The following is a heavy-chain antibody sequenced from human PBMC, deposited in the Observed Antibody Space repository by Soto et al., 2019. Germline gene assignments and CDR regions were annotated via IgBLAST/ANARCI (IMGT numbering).Heavy chain of an antibody. CDR2: ISGSNGNT. V-gene: IGHV1-18*01. J-gene: IGHJ4*02. Sequence: QVQLVQSGAEVKKPGASVKVSCKASGYTFTSYGWVRQAPGQGLELMGWISGSNGNTNYAQKLQGRVTMTTDTSTSTAYMELRSLRSDDTAVYYCARVRAAPGSYYFDYWGQGTLVTVSS. CDR1: GYTFTSYG. D-gene: IGHD6-13*01. CDR3: ARVRAAPGSYYFDY.